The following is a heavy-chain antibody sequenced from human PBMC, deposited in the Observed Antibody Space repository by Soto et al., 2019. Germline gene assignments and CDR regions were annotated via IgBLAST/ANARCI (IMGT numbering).Heavy chain of an antibody. CDR3: ARGGTLNWFDP. CDR1: GFTFSNFW. CDR2: IKQGGSET. V-gene: IGHV3-7*01. D-gene: IGHD2-15*01. J-gene: IGHJ5*02. Sequence: PGGSLRLSCAASGFTFSNFWMDWVRQAPGKGLEWVANIKQGGSETYYVDSVKGRFTISRDNAKNSLYLHMNSLRAEDTAVYYCARGGTLNWFDPWGQGTLVTVSS.